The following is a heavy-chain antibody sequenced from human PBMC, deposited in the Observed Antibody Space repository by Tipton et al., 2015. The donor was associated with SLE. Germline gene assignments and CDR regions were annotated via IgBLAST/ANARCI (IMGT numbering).Heavy chain of an antibody. CDR2: ISYDGSDK. Sequence: SLRLSCAASGFTFSIYTMHWVRQAPGKGLECVAIISYDGSDKDYADSVKGRFTISRDNAKNTLYLQMNSLRAEDTAVYYCASGIVVAPDYWGQGTLVTVSS. J-gene: IGHJ4*02. CDR1: GFTFSIYT. D-gene: IGHD3-22*01. CDR3: ASGIVVAPDY. V-gene: IGHV3-30*04.